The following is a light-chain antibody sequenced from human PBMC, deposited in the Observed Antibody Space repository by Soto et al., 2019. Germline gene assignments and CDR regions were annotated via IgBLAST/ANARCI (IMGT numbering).Light chain of an antibody. Sequence: DIILTQSPDTLSLSPGERATLSCRASQNIRTFLAWYQQKPGQAPRLLISDASYRATGIPPRFSGSGSGTDLTLTISSLEPEDFAVYYCLQRSDWPLTFGGGTKVDIX. CDR2: DAS. V-gene: IGKV3-11*01. CDR1: QNIRTF. CDR3: LQRSDWPLT. J-gene: IGKJ4*01.